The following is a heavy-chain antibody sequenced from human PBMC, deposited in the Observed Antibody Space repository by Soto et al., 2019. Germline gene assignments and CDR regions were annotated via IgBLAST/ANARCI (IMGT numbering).Heavy chain of an antibody. D-gene: IGHD3-10*01. J-gene: IGHJ6*04. Sequence: EVQLVESGGGLVQPGGSLRLSCAASGFTLSGRSMHWVRQAPGKGLVWVSGIDNAGTDSTYADSVKGRFTSSRDNAKNMLYLQMNSLRVEDTAVYCCARGWFGPDVWGKGTTVTVSS. V-gene: IGHV3-74*01. CDR1: GFTLSGRS. CDR3: ARGWFGPDV. CDR2: IDNAGTDS.